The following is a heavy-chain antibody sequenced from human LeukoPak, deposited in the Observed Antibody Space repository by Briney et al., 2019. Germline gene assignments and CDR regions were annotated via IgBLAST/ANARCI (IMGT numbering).Heavy chain of an antibody. CDR3: ARDPGPEDAFDI. V-gene: IGHV1-69*05. J-gene: IGHJ3*02. CDR2: IIPIFGTA. Sequence: ASVNVSCKASGGTFSSYAISWVRQAPGQGLEWMGGIIPIFGTANYAQKFQGRVTITTDESTSTAYLELSSLRSEDTAVYYCARDPGPEDAFDIWGPGTMGTVSS. CDR1: GGTFSSYA.